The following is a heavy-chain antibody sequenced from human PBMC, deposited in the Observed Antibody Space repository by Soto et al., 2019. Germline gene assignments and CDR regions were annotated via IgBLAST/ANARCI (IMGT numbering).Heavy chain of an antibody. V-gene: IGHV4-30-2*01. CDR1: GGSISSGGYS. Sequence: QLQLQESGSGLVKPSQTLSLTCAVSGGSISSGGYSWSWIRQPPGKGLEWIGYIYHSGSTYYNPSLKSRVTISVDRSKNQFSLKLSSVTAADTAVYYCARGSGYCSGGSCRDWFDPWGQGTLVTVSS. CDR3: ARGSGYCSGGSCRDWFDP. J-gene: IGHJ5*02. D-gene: IGHD2-15*01. CDR2: IYHSGST.